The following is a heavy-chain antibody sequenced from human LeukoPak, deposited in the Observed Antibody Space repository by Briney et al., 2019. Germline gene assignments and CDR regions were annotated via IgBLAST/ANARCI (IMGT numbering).Heavy chain of an antibody. D-gene: IGHD3-10*01. CDR3: ARGILKLLWFGELSLDAFDI. Sequence: SEPLSLTCGVYGGSFSGYYWRWLRQPPGRGGEWIGEINHSGSTNYNPSLKSRVTISIDTSKNQFSLKLSSVTAADTAVYYCARGILKLLWFGELSLDAFDIWGQGTMVTVSS. V-gene: IGHV4-34*01. J-gene: IGHJ3*02. CDR1: GGSFSGYY. CDR2: INHSGST.